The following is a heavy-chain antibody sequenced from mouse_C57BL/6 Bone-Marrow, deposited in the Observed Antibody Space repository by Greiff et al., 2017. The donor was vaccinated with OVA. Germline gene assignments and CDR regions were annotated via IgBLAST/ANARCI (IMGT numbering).Heavy chain of an antibody. D-gene: IGHD2-5*01. CDR3: TRGYSNYYAMDY. CDR1: GYTFTDYE. J-gene: IGHJ4*01. V-gene: IGHV1-15*01. Sequence: VQLQQSGAELVRPGASVTLSCKASGYTFTDYEMHWVKQTPVHGLEWIGAIDPETGGTAYTQKFKGKAILTADKSSSTVYMELRSLTSEDSAVYYCTRGYSNYYAMDYWGQGTAVTVSS. CDR2: IDPETGGT.